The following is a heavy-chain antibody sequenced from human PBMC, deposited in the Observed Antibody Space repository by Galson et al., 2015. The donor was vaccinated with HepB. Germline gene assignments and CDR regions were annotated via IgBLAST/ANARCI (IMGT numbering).Heavy chain of an antibody. Sequence: SLRLSCAASGFTFSRYTMHWVRQAPGKGLEWVAVNSYEGSNKYYADSVKGRCTISRDNSKTTLYLQMDSLRAEDTAVYYCAREGDCSSPSCSFFYGLDVWGRGTTVTVSS. V-gene: IGHV3-30-3*01. CDR2: NSYEGSNK. J-gene: IGHJ6*02. CDR3: AREGDCSSPSCSFFYGLDV. D-gene: IGHD2-2*01. CDR1: GFTFSRYT.